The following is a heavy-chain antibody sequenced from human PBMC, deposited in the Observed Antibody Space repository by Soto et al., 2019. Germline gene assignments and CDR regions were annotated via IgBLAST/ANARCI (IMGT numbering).Heavy chain of an antibody. D-gene: IGHD2-15*01. CDR1: GFTFSSYG. CDR3: ATGVVVVVAATIGFSDY. V-gene: IGHV3-30*03. CDR2: ISYDGSNK. Sequence: LRLSCAASGFTFSSYGMHWVRQAPGKGLEWVAVISYDGSNKYYADSVKGRFTISRDNSKNTLYLQMNSLRAEDTAVYYCATGVVVVVAATIGFSDYWGQGTLVTVSS. J-gene: IGHJ4*02.